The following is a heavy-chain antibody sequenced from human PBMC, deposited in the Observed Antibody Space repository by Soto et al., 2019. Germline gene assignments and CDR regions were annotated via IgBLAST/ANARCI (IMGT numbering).Heavy chain of an antibody. D-gene: IGHD1-1*01. CDR2: ISSSSSYV. V-gene: IGHV3-21*01. Sequence: EVQLVESGGGLVKPGGSLRLSCAASGFTFSSYSMNWVRQAPGKGLEWVSSISSSSSYVYYADSVKGRFTISRDNAKNSMYLQMNSLRAEDTAVYYCARELERRGGWFGPWGQGTLVTVSS. CDR3: ARELERRGGWFGP. CDR1: GFTFSSYS. J-gene: IGHJ5*02.